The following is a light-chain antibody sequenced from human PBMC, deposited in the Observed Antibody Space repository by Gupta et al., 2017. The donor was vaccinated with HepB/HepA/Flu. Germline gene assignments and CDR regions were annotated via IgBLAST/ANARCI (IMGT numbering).Light chain of an antibody. Sequence: EIVLTQSPGTLSLSPGERATLSCRTSQSVRDSQLAWYQHKPGQAPRLLIYGVSTRATGVPDRVSGSGSGTDFTLTISILEPEDFAVYYCQQYDSSTWTFGPGTKVEIK. CDR3: QQYDSSTWT. V-gene: IGKV3-20*01. CDR2: GVS. J-gene: IGKJ1*01. CDR1: QSVRDSQ.